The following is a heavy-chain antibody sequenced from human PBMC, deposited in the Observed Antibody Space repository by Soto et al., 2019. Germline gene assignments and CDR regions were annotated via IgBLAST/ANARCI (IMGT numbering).Heavy chain of an antibody. CDR3: AREYSVYGSFDY. V-gene: IGHV1-69*10. Sequence: GASVKVSCKASGGTFSGYAISWVRQAPGQGLEWMGGITVIIGNTSYAQNFQGRVTMARDTSTSTAYMELSSLTTEDTAVYFCAREYSVYGSFDYWGQGTLVTVSS. D-gene: IGHD5-12*01. CDR2: ITVIIGNT. J-gene: IGHJ4*02. CDR1: GGTFSGYA.